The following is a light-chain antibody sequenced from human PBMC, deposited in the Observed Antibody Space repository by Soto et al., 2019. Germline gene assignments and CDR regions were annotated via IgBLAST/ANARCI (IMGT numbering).Light chain of an antibody. CDR2: SAS. J-gene: IGKJ4*01. CDR1: EAISSW. V-gene: IGKV1-12*01. CDR3: QQARSFPLT. Sequence: DLTMTQSPSSVSASVGDRVTITCRASEAISSWLAWYQQKPGRAPKLLIYSASSLQNGAPSRFTGSGSGTDFTLTITSLQPDDTAIYYCQQARSFPLTFGGGTKVEIK.